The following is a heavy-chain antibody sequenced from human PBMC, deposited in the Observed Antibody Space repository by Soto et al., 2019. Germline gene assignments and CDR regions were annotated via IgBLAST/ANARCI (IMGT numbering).Heavy chain of an antibody. J-gene: IGHJ2*01. CDR1: GDSVSSASAT. CDR2: TYYRSKWHN. D-gene: IGHD5-12*01. CDR3: ARDGSGYQWYFDV. V-gene: IGHV6-1*01. Sequence: QVQLQQSGPGLVKPSQTLSLICAISGDSVSSASATWSWIRQSPSGRLEWLGRTYYRSKWHNDYAVSVKSRIAIIPDTSKNKLSLQLSSVTLEDTAVYFCARDGSGYQWYFDVWGRGSLVTVSS.